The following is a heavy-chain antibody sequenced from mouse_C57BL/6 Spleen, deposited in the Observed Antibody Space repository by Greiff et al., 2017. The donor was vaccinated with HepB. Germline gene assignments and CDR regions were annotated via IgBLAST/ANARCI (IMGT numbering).Heavy chain of an antibody. J-gene: IGHJ4*01. CDR2: ISSGSSTN. CDR3: AKENLYGKDVDD. D-gene: IGHD2-1*01. Sequence: EVRLVESGGGLVKPGGSLKLSCAASGFTFSDYGMHWVRQAPEKGLEWVAYISSGSSTNYYADTVKGRFTISRDNAKNTLFLQMTSLKSEDTAMYYCAKENLYGKDVDDWGKGTSVTVSS. V-gene: IGHV5-17*01. CDR1: GFTFSDYG.